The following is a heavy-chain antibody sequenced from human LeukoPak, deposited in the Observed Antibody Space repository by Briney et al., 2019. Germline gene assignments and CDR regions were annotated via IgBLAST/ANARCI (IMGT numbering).Heavy chain of an antibody. J-gene: IGHJ4*02. D-gene: IGHD3-10*01. Sequence: SVKVSCKASGFTFTSSAMQWVRQARGQRLEWIGWIVVGSGNTNYAQEIQERVTITRDMSTSTAYMELSSLRSEDTAVYYCAAQYGSGSYYNDYWGQGTLVTVSS. CDR1: GFTFTSSA. V-gene: IGHV1-58*02. CDR3: AAQYGSGSYYNDY. CDR2: IVVGSGNT.